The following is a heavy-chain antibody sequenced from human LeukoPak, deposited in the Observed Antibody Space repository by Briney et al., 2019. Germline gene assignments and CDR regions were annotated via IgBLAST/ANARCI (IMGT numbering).Heavy chain of an antibody. CDR1: GGSISSSRYY. D-gene: IGHD5-12*01. V-gene: IGHV4-39*01. CDR2: TFYSGSA. J-gene: IGHJ4*01. CDR3: ATLGDDRITPVDY. Sequence: SETLSLTCTVSGGSISSSRYYWGWFRQPPGKGLEWIGTTFYSGSAYYNPSLKSPVIISVDTSKNQFSLRLSSVTAADTAVYYCATLGDDRITPVDYWGQEPWSPSPQ.